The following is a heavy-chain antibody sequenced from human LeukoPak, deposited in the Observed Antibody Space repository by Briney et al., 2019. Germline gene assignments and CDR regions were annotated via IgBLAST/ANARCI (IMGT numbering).Heavy chain of an antibody. CDR2: IEQDGSEK. D-gene: IGHD3-10*01. CDR3: VSAIRGSPIDY. V-gene: IGHV3-7*01. CDR1: GFTFSSYW. J-gene: IGHJ4*02. Sequence: GGSLRLSCAASGFTFSSYWMSWVRQAPGKGLEWVANIEQDGSEKYYVDSVKGRFTISRDNARNSLYLQMNSLRAEDTAIYYCVSAIRGSPIDYWGQGTLVSVPS.